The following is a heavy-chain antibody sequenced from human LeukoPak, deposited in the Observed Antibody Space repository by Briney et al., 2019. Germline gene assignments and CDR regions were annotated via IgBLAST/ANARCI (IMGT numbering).Heavy chain of an antibody. V-gene: IGHV1-18*01. Sequence: ASVKVSCKASGYDFTSVGITWVRRAPGQGLEWMGWISPYNGNTRYAQKFQGRVTMTTDTPTSTAYMDLRSLKSDDTAVYYCAVHDFYSGGYHFDYWGQGTLVTVSS. D-gene: IGHD3-3*01. CDR2: ISPYNGNT. J-gene: IGHJ4*02. CDR1: GYDFTSVG. CDR3: AVHDFYSGGYHFDY.